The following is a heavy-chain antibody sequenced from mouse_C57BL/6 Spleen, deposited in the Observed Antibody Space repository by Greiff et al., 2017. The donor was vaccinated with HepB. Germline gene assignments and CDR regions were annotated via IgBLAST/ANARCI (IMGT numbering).Heavy chain of an antibody. D-gene: IGHD2-1*01. V-gene: IGHV5-4*03. Sequence: EVKLMESGGGLVKPGGSLKLSCAASGFTFSSYAMSWVRQTPEKRLEWVATISDGGSYTYYPDNVKGRFTISRDNAKNNLYLQMSHLKSEDTAMYYCARAYGKRSYYFDYWGQGTTLTVSS. CDR2: ISDGGSYT. J-gene: IGHJ2*01. CDR1: GFTFSSYA. CDR3: ARAYGKRSYYFDY.